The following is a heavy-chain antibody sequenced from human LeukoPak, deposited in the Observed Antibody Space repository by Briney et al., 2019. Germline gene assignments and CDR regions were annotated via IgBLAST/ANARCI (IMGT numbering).Heavy chain of an antibody. CDR2: INHSGST. Sequence: RPSETLSLPCAVYGGSFSGYYGSWLRQPPGKGLEWLGEINHSGSTNYNPSLKSRVTISVGTSKNHFSLKLSSVTAADTAVYYCARAVPGYCSSTSCYQFDYWGQGTLVTVSS. CDR3: ARAVPGYCSSTSCYQFDY. D-gene: IGHD2-2*01. V-gene: IGHV4-34*01. J-gene: IGHJ4*02. CDR1: GGSFSGYY.